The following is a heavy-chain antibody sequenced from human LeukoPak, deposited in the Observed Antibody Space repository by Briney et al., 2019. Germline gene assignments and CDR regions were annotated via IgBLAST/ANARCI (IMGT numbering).Heavy chain of an antibody. J-gene: IGHJ5*02. V-gene: IGHV3-30*18. CDR2: ISFDGSNK. CDR1: GFAFSTFG. CDR3: AKDAEWSGYYETTNWFDP. Sequence: PGGSLRLTCAASGFAFSTFGMHGVRQAPGKGLEWVAVISFDGSNKYYADSVKGRFTISRDNSKNTLYLQMNSLKPEDTAVYYCAKDAEWSGYYETTNWFDPWGQGTLVTVSS. D-gene: IGHD3-3*01.